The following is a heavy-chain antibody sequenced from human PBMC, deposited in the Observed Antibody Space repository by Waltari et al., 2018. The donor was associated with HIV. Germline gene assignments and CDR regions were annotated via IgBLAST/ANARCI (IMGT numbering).Heavy chain of an antibody. D-gene: IGHD3-3*01. CDR3: ARGRRKITTFGVVNLPGAGMDY. V-gene: IGHV1-8*01. CDR1: GYVFTDYD. CDR2: MNPDSGDT. Sequence: QVQMVQSGADVKKPGASVRISWQASGYVFTDYDVRWVRKAHGQGGEWVGWMNPDSGDTGYAQKFQGRVTMTSNTSINTAYMEVSGLRSEDTAVYYCARGRRKITTFGVVNLPGAGMDYWGQGTLVTVSS. J-gene: IGHJ4*02.